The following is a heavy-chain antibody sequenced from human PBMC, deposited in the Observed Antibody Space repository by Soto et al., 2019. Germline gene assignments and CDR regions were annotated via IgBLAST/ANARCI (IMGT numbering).Heavy chain of an antibody. Sequence: QVQLVESGGGVVQPGRSLRLSCAASGFTFSSYGMHWVRQAPGKGLEWVAVIWYDGSNKYYADSVKGRFTISRDNSKNTLYLQMNSLRAEDTAVYYCARDLVLHGGNYYYGMDVWGQGTTVTVSS. D-gene: IGHD2-15*01. CDR1: GFTFSSYG. V-gene: IGHV3-33*01. CDR2: IWYDGSNK. CDR3: ARDLVLHGGNYYYGMDV. J-gene: IGHJ6*02.